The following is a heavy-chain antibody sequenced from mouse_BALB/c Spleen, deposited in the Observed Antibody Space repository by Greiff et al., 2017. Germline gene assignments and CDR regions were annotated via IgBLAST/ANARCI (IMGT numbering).Heavy chain of an antibody. D-gene: IGHD2-14*01. Sequence: VQLVESGAELAKPGASVKMSCKASGYTFTSYWMHWVKQRPGQGLEWIGAIYPGDGDTRYTQKFKGKATLTADKSSSTAYMQLSSLASEDSSVYYCARTREVPSLSFAYWGQGTTLTVSS. CDR3: ARTREVPSLSFAY. CDR1: GYTFTSYW. CDR2: IYPGDGDT. J-gene: IGHJ2*01. V-gene: IGHV1-87*01.